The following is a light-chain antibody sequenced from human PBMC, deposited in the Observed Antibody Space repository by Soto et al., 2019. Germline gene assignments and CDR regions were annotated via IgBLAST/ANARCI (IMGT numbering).Light chain of an antibody. CDR1: LSVSRR. V-gene: IGKV1-5*01. Sequence: DIQMTQSPSTLSASVGDRITITCRASLSVSRRLAGYQQKPGKAPKLLIYDASSLDSGVPSRFSGRGSGKEFTLNIRSLQPDDCATYYCQTYNTFSLHTFAQGTNVDIK. CDR2: DAS. J-gene: IGKJ2*01. CDR3: QTYNTFSLHT.